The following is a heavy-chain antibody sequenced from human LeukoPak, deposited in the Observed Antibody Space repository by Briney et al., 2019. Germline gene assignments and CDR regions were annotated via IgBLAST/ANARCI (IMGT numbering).Heavy chain of an antibody. Sequence: GGSLRLSCAASGLTFSSYWMSWVRQAPGKGLEWVANIKQDGSEKYYVDSVKGRFTISRDNSKNTLYLQMNSLRAEDTAVYYCAKGAIAVAGTPINWFDPWGQGTLVTVSS. J-gene: IGHJ5*02. CDR3: AKGAIAVAGTPINWFDP. CDR1: GLTFSSYW. V-gene: IGHV3-7*03. CDR2: IKQDGSEK. D-gene: IGHD6-19*01.